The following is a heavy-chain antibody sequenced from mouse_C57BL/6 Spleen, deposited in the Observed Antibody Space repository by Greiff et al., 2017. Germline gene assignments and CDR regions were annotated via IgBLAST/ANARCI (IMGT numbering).Heavy chain of an antibody. V-gene: IGHV5-4*01. Sequence: EVHLVESGGGLVKPGGSLKLSCAASGFTFSSYAMSWVRQTPEKRLEWVATISDGGSYTYYPDNVKGRFTISRDNAKNNLYLQMSHLKSEDTAMYYCARDGGYPEGYFDVWGTGTTVTVSS. CDR1: GFTFSSYA. CDR3: ARDGGYPEGYFDV. J-gene: IGHJ1*03. CDR2: ISDGGSYT.